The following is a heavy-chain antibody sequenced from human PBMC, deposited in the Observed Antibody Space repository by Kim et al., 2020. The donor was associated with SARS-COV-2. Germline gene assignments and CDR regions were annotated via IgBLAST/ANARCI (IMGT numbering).Heavy chain of an antibody. CDR2: NPRGRT. D-gene: IGHD6-13*01. J-gene: IGHJ4*02. Sequence: NPRGRTNYNSSLKSRVTISVDTSKNQFSLKLSSVIAADTGVYYCARGYSRWGQGTLVTVSS. V-gene: IGHV4-34*01. CDR3: ARGYSR.